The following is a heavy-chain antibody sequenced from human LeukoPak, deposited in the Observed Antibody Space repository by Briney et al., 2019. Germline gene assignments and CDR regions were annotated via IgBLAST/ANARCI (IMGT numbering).Heavy chain of an antibody. J-gene: IGHJ4*02. CDR3: ARGGWYYYESSGYYLIDN. Sequence: EAPVKVSCKASGYIFTGYGISWVRQAPGQGLEWMGWISGYNGNTKYAQKFQARVTLTTDTSTSTAYMELWSLRSDDTALYYCARGGWYYYESSGYYLIDNWGQGTLVTVSS. D-gene: IGHD3-22*01. CDR2: ISGYNGNT. V-gene: IGHV1-18*01. CDR1: GYIFTGYG.